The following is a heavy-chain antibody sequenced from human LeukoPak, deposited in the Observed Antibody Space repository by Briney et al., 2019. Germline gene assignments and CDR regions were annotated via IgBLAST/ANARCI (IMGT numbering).Heavy chain of an antibody. V-gene: IGHV3-30-3*01. Sequence: GGSLRLSCAASGFTFSSYAMHWVRQAPGKGLEWVAVISYDGSNKYYADSVKGRFTISRDNSKNTLYLQMNSLRAEDTAVYYCARGGYWNYDTCDYWGQGTLVTVSS. CDR3: ARGGYWNYDTCDY. D-gene: IGHD1-7*01. CDR1: GFTFSSYA. J-gene: IGHJ4*02. CDR2: ISYDGSNK.